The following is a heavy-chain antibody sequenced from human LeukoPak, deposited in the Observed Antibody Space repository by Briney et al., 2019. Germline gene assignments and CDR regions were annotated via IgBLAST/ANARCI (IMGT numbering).Heavy chain of an antibody. CDR1: GYTFTNYG. V-gene: IGHV1-18*01. CDR3: ARGAPPRRSYDSSGYYSYYFDY. Sequence: ASVKVSCKASGYTFTNYGLIWVRQAPGQGLEWLGWISTYNGRTKYTQKLQGRVTMTTDTSTSTAYMELRSLRSADTAVYYCARGAPPRRSYDSSGYYSYYFDYWGQGTLVTVSS. D-gene: IGHD3-22*01. J-gene: IGHJ4*02. CDR2: ISTYNGRT.